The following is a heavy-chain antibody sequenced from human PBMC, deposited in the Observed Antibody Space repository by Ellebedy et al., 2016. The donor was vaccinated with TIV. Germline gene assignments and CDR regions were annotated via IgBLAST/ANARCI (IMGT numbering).Heavy chain of an antibody. Sequence: MPSETLSLTCTVSGGSISRYYWSWIRQTPGKGLEWIGYIYYSGSTNYNPSLKSRVTISVDTSKNQFSLKLSSVTAADTAVYYCARWVDPFDYWGQGTLVTVSS. D-gene: IGHD5-12*01. J-gene: IGHJ4*02. CDR1: GGSISRYY. V-gene: IGHV4-59*12. CDR2: IYYSGST. CDR3: ARWVDPFDY.